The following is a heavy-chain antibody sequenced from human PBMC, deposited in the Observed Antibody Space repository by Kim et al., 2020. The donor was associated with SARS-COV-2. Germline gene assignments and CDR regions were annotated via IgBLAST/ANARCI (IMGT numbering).Heavy chain of an antibody. CDR2: ISGSGVST. V-gene: IGHV3-23*01. J-gene: IGHJ5*01. CDR3: AKSTTYSGSYPTECDS. Sequence: GGSRRLSCEVSGITFSSYAINWVRQVPGKGLEWVSVISGSGVSTYFADSVKGRFTVSRDNSKSTLHLQMNSLRVADTAVYYCAKSTTYSGSYPTECDSWG. CDR1: GITFSSYA. D-gene: IGHD1-26*01.